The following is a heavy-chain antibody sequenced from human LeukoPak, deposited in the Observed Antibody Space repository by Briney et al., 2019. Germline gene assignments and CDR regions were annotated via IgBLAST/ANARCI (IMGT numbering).Heavy chain of an antibody. J-gene: IGHJ4*02. Sequence: GGSLRLSCGASGFIFSHYWMSWVRQAPGKGLEWVANIRQDGSVKYYVDSLKGRFTISRDNARNSVYLQMNSLRAEDTAVYYCARIGYSSSSFDYWGQGTLVTVSS. D-gene: IGHD6-6*01. V-gene: IGHV3-7*01. CDR3: ARIGYSSSSFDY. CDR1: GFIFSHYW. CDR2: IRQDGSVK.